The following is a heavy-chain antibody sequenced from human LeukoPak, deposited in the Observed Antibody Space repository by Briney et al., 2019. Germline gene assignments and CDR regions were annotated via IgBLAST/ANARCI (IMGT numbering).Heavy chain of an antibody. Sequence: SETLSLTCTVSSGSMSNYYWTWIRQPAGKGLEWVGRIHSTGSTTYNPSLKSRVSLSLDTSKNQFSLKVTSVTAAATAVYYCARGHNWNDYFDPWGQGTLVTVSS. V-gene: IGHV4-4*07. CDR2: IHSTGST. CDR3: ARGHNWNDYFDP. J-gene: IGHJ5*02. D-gene: IGHD1-20*01. CDR1: SGSMSNYY.